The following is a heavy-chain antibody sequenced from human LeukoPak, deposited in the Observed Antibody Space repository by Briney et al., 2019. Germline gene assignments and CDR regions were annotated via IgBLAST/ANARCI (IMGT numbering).Heavy chain of an antibody. CDR2: INPDGSEK. Sequence: GGSLRPSCAASGFIFSSYYMTWVRQVPGKGLEWVANINPDGSEKNYVDSVKGRFTISRDNARNSLYLQMNSLRAEDTALYYCARAGARSSDRWWYDYWGQGTLVTVYS. V-gene: IGHV3-7*03. D-gene: IGHD2-15*01. J-gene: IGHJ4*02. CDR1: GFIFSSYY. CDR3: ARAGARSSDRWWYDY.